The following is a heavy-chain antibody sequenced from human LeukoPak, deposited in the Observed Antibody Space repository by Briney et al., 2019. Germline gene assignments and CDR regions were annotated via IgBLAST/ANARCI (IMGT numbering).Heavy chain of an antibody. D-gene: IGHD3-3*02. V-gene: IGHV3-23*01. Sequence: GGSLRLSCAASGLTFRNYLVTWVRQAPGKGLESVSGISGSGSRTYYADSVKGRFTISRDNSKNTLYLQMNSVRAEDTAVYYCATDSIFGVVIDYYYYMDVWGKGTTVIVSS. J-gene: IGHJ6*03. CDR2: ISGSGSRT. CDR1: GLTFRNYL. CDR3: ATDSIFGVVIDYYYYMDV.